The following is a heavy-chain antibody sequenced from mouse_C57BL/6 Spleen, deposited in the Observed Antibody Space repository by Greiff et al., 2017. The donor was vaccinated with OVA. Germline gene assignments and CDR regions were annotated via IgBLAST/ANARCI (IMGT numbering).Heavy chain of an antibody. CDR1: GYTFTSYG. Sequence: VQLLQSGAELARPGASVKLSCKASGYTFTSYGISWVKQRTGQGLEWIGEIYPRSGNTYYNEKFKGKATLTADKSSSTAYMELRSLTSEDSAVYFCARWTTVVAPYFDVLGTGTTVDV. D-gene: IGHD1-1*01. CDR3: ARWTTVVAPYFDV. CDR2: IYPRSGNT. J-gene: IGHJ1*03. V-gene: IGHV1-81*01.